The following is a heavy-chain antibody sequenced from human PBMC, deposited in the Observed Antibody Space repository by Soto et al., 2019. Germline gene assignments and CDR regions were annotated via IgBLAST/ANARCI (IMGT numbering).Heavy chain of an antibody. J-gene: IGHJ4*02. Sequence: SETLSLTCTVSGGSISSGGYYWSWIRQHPGKGLEWIGYIYYSGSAYYNPSLKSRVTISVDTSKNQFSLKLSSVTAADTAVYYCAREVIYGSASYYSGKGVLYFDYWGQGTLVTVSS. CDR2: IYYSGSA. CDR3: AREVIYGSASYYSGKGVLYFDY. CDR1: GGSISSGGYY. D-gene: IGHD3-10*01. V-gene: IGHV4-31*03.